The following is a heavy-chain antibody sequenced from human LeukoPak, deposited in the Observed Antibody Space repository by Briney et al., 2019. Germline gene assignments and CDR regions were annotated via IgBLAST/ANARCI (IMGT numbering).Heavy chain of an antibody. D-gene: IGHD6-13*01. CDR3: AKDQDHDSSSWYYFDY. V-gene: IGHV3-30*18. Sequence: PGGSLRLSCAASGFTFSSYGMHWVRQAPGKGLEGVAVISYDGSNKYYADSVKGRFTISRDTSKNTLYLQTNSLRAEDTAVYYCAKDQDHDSSSWYYFDYWGQGTLVTVSS. CDR1: GFTFSSYG. CDR2: ISYDGSNK. J-gene: IGHJ4*02.